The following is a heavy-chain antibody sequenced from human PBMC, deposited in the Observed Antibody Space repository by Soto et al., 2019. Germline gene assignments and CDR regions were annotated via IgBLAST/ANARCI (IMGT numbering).Heavy chain of an antibody. CDR1: GVSVTNGDYY. V-gene: IGHV4-30-4*01. Sequence: SETLSLTCAVSGVSVTNGDYYWSWMRQSPGKGLEWIGNIYYTETTRYNPSLNSRLNISIDTSRNQFSLQLTSLTAADTAIYYCARQRRGGYWFDPWGQGTLVTV. CDR3: ARQRRGGYWFDP. J-gene: IGHJ5*02. CDR2: IYYTETT.